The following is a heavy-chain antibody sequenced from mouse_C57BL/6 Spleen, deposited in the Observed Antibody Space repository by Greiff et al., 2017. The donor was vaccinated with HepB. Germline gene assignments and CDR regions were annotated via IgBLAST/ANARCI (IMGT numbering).Heavy chain of an antibody. CDR2: ISDGGSYT. Sequence: EVMLVESGGGLVKPGGSLKLSCAASGFTFSSYAMSWVRQTPEKRLEWVATISDGGSYTYYPDNVKGRFTISRDNAKNNLYLQMSHLKSEDTAMYYCAREDDGPFAYWGQGTLVTVSA. CDR1: GFTFSSYA. V-gene: IGHV5-4*01. J-gene: IGHJ3*01. CDR3: AREDDGPFAY. D-gene: IGHD2-3*01.